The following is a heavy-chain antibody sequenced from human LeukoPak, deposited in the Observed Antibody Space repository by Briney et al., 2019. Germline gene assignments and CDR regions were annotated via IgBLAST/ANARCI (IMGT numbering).Heavy chain of an antibody. CDR2: MWHDGSYK. Sequence: PGRSLRLSCAASGFTFSSYGMHWVRQAPGKGLEWVAVMWHDGSYKYYADSAKGRFAISRDSSKNTLYLQMNSLRAEDTAVYYCARVMGNYGSLDYWGQGTLVTVSS. V-gene: IGHV3-33*01. CDR1: GFTFSSYG. J-gene: IGHJ4*02. D-gene: IGHD3-10*01. CDR3: ARVMGNYGSLDY.